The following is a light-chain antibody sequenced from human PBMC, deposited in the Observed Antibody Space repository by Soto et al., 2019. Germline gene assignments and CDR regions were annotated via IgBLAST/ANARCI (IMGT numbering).Light chain of an antibody. J-gene: IGKJ2*01. CDR1: QSVSSSY. CDR2: GAS. CDR3: QQYGGSSLYT. V-gene: IGKV3-20*01. Sequence: EIVLTQSPGTMSLSPGERATLSCRASQSVSSSYLAWYQQKPGQAPRLLIYGASSRATGIPDRFSGSGSGTDFTLTISRLEPEDFAVYYCQQYGGSSLYTFGQWTKLEI.